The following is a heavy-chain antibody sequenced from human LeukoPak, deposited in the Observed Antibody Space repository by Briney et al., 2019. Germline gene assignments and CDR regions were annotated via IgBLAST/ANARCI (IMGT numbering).Heavy chain of an antibody. V-gene: IGHV4-39*01. CDR3: ARAVGLSAAAGLFDY. CDR2: IYYSGST. J-gene: IGHJ4*02. CDR1: GGSISSSSYY. Sequence: SEILSLTCTVSGGSISSSSYYWGWIRQPPGKGLEWIGSIYYSGSTYYNPSLKSRVTISVDTSKNQFSLRLSSVTAADTAVYYCARAVGLSAAAGLFDYWGQGTLVTVSS. D-gene: IGHD6-13*01.